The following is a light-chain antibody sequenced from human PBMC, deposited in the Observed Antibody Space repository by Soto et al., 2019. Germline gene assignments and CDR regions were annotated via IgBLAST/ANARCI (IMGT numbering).Light chain of an antibody. J-gene: IGKJ5*01. Sequence: DIQMTQSPSSVSASVGDRVTITCQASQDISNYLNWYQQKPGKAPKLLLSDASILETGVPSRFSGSGSGTDFTFTISSLQPEDIATYYCQQYDNIRITFGQGTRLEIK. CDR3: QQYDNIRIT. CDR2: DAS. CDR1: QDISNY. V-gene: IGKV1-33*01.